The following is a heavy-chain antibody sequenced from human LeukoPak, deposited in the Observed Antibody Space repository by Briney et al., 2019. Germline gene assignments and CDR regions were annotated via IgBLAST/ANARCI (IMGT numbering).Heavy chain of an antibody. J-gene: IGHJ6*02. CDR3: ARDRWFGELYNYYYGMDV. V-gene: IGHV3-7*01. D-gene: IGHD3-10*01. CDR2: IKQDGGEK. Sequence: GGSLRLSCAASGFTFTTYWMSWVRQAPGKGLEWVANIKQDGGEKHYVDSVKGRFTISRDNAKNSLYLQMNSLRAEDTAVYYCARDRWFGELYNYYYGMDVWGRGTTVTVSS. CDR1: GFTFTTYW.